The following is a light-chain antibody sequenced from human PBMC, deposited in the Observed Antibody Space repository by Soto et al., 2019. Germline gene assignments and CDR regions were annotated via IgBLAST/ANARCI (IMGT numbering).Light chain of an antibody. CDR3: QHCQPYGDAPPLT. CDR2: GAS. V-gene: IGKV3-15*01. Sequence: DIVRAQSPFTLSASPWERATLSCRASQRVSTNVALYQQKPGQAPRLLIYGASTRATGIPARFSGSGSGTDFTLTISRLEPEDFAVYYRQHCQPYGDAPPLTVGGGTKVDIK. J-gene: IGKJ4*01. CDR1: QRVSTN.